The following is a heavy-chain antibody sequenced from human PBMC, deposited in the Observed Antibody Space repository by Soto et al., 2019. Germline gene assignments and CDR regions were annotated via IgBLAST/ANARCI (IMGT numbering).Heavy chain of an antibody. D-gene: IGHD3-22*01. V-gene: IGHV3-7*03. CDR3: ARAWSYYDNSGYSDY. Sequence: EVQLVESGGALVQPGGSLRLSCAASGFTFSRYWMSWVRQAPGKGLERVANIKEDGSEKYYVDSVKGRFPMSRDNAKYSVYLQMNSLRAEDTAVYYCARAWSYYDNSGYSDYWGQGTLVTVSS. CDR2: IKEDGSEK. CDR1: GFTFSRYW. J-gene: IGHJ4*02.